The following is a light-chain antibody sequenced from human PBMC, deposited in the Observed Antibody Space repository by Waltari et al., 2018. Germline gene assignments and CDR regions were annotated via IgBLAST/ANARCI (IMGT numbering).Light chain of an antibody. V-gene: IGLV3-21*04. CDR3: QVWDNSSDQGV. J-gene: IGLJ3*02. Sequence: VLTQPPSVSVAPGKTARITCGGNNIGSNSVHWYQLKPGQAPVLVIYYDSDRPSGIPERFSGSNSGNTATLTISRVEAGDEADYYCQVWDNSSDQGVFGGGTKLTVL. CDR2: YDS. CDR1: NIGSNS.